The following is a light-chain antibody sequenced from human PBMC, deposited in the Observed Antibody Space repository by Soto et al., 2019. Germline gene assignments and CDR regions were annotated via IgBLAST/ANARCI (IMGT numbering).Light chain of an antibody. V-gene: IGKV1-5*03. Sequence: TQMTQSPSTLSASVGDSVSITCRASRDIGTWLAWFQQKPGRAPNLLIYRASTLARGVPSRFSSSGSVTEFTLTISSLQPDDVATYYCHRHEPYPLSFGGGTKVDI. CDR1: RDIGTW. CDR2: RAS. CDR3: HRHEPYPLS. J-gene: IGKJ4*01.